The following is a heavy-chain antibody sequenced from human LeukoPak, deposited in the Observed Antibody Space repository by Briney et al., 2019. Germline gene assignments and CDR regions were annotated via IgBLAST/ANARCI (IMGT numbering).Heavy chain of an antibody. V-gene: IGHV1-2*06. CDR1: GYTFTGYY. J-gene: IGHJ4*02. D-gene: IGHD2-2*01. CDR3: ARSFSAAMLLDY. Sequence: ASVKVSCKASGYTFTGYYMHWVRQAPGQGLEWMGRINPNSGGTNYAQKFQGRVTMTRDTSISTAYMELSRLRSDDTAVYYCARSFSAAMLLDYWGQGTLATVSS. CDR2: INPNSGGT.